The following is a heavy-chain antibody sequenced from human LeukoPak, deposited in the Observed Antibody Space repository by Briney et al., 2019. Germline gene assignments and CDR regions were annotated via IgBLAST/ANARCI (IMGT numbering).Heavy chain of an antibody. J-gene: IGHJ4*02. CDR3: ARARNGTLKY. CDR1: GFTFSHYA. V-gene: IGHV3-30*01. D-gene: IGHD1-26*01. CDR2: ISYDGSHQ. Sequence: PGGSLRLFCAASGFTFSHYAMHWVRQAPGKGLEWVAVISYDGSHQYSADSVKGRLTISRDNSRHTLYLQMNSLRPEDTAVYYCARARNGTLKYWGQGTLVTVSS.